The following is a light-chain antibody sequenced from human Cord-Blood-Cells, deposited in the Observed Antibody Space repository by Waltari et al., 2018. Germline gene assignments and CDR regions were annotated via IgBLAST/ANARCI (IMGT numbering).Light chain of an antibody. CDR3: SSYTSSSTWV. Sequence: QSALTQPASVSGSPGQSITISCTGTSSDVGGYNYVSCYQQHPGKAPKLMIYDVSNRPSGVSNRFSGSKSGNTASLTTSGRQAEDAADYYCSSYTSSSTWVFGGGTKLTVL. CDR2: DVS. CDR1: SSDVGGYNY. J-gene: IGLJ3*02. V-gene: IGLV2-14*03.